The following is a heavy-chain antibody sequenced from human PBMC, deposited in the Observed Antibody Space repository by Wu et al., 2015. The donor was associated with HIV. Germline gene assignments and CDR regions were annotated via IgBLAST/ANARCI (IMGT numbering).Heavy chain of an antibody. CDR2: INTYNGNT. D-gene: IGHD2-21*02. Sequence: QVQLVQSGAEVKKPGASVKVSCTASGYTFSTYGISWVRQAPGQGLEWMGWINTYNGNTDYAQKFQGRVTMTTDTSTSTAYMELRSLRSDDTAVYYCAYCAGDCYSAFDIWGQGTMVTVSS. CDR3: AYCAGDCYSAFDI. V-gene: IGHV1-18*01. CDR1: GYTFSTYG. J-gene: IGHJ3*02.